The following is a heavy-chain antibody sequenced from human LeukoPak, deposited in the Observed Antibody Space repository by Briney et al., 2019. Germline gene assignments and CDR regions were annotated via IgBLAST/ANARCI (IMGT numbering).Heavy chain of an antibody. J-gene: IGHJ4*02. Sequence: PGGSLRRSCAASGFTFDDYAMHWVRQAPGKGLEWVSLISGDGGSTYYADSVKGRFTISRDNSKNSLYLQMNSLRTEDTALYHCAKAYHTQAGDAIDYWGQGTLVTVS. CDR3: AKAYHTQAGDAIDY. V-gene: IGHV3-43*02. CDR2: ISGDGGST. CDR1: GFTFDDYA. D-gene: IGHD3-10*01.